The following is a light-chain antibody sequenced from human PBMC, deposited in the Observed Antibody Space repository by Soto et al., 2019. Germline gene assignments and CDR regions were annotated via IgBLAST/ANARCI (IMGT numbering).Light chain of an antibody. J-gene: IGKJ2*01. CDR1: QSVSSN. Sequence: EIVMTQSPATLSVSPGERATLSCRASQSVSSNLAWYQQKPGQPPRLLIYAASTRATGIPPMFSGSGSGTDFTLTISSLQSEDFAVYYCQQYNNWPPYTFGQGTKLEIK. CDR2: AAS. V-gene: IGKV3-15*01. CDR3: QQYNNWPPYT.